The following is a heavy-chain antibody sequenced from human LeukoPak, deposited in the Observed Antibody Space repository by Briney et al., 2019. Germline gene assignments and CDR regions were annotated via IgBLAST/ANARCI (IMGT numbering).Heavy chain of an antibody. J-gene: IGHJ4*02. D-gene: IGHD1-1*01. CDR1: GFSFSTST. V-gene: IGHV3-21*01. Sequence: PGGSLRLSCAASGFSFSTSTMNWVRRAPGKGLEWVSSISSSGYYIYYADSVKGRFTISRDNAKKSLYLQVNSLRAEDTAVYYCVSTATFDYWGQGTLVTVSS. CDR2: ISSSGYYI. CDR3: VSTATFDY.